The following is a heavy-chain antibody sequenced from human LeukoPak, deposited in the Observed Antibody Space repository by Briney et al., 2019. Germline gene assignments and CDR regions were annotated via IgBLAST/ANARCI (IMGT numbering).Heavy chain of an antibody. CDR2: IFYSGST. J-gene: IGHJ3*02. CDR3: AKSNGYGLVDI. CDR1: GGSISTSNYY. Sequence: SETLSLTCTVSGGSISTSNYYWGWIRQPPGKGLEWIGNIFYSGSTYYSPSLKSRVTISLDTSRNQFSLKLTSVTAADTAVYYCAKSNGYGLVDIWGRGTMVTVPS. D-gene: IGHD3-10*01. V-gene: IGHV4-39*07.